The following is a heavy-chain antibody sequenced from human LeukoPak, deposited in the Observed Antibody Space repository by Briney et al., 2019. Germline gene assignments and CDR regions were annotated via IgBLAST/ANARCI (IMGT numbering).Heavy chain of an antibody. J-gene: IGHJ5*02. V-gene: IGHV3-23*01. CDR3: ASNPLIVVVPAAKNWFDP. D-gene: IGHD2-2*01. Sequence: GGSLRLSCAASGFTFSSYAMSWVRQAPGKGLEWVSAISGSGGSTYYADSVKGRFTISRDNSKNTLYLQMDGLRAEDTAVYYCASNPLIVVVPAAKNWFDPWGQGTLVTVSS. CDR2: ISGSGGST. CDR1: GFTFSSYA.